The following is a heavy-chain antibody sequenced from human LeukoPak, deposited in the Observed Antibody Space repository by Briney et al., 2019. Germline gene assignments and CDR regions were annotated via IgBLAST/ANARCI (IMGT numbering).Heavy chain of an antibody. J-gene: IGHJ3*02. D-gene: IGHD3-22*01. CDR2: ISGSGGST. CDR3: ANDGAYYDSSTDAFDI. CDR1: GFTFSSYG. Sequence: GGSLRLSCAASGFTFSSYGMSWVRQAPGKGLEWVSAISGSGGSTYYADSVEGRFIISRDNSKNTLYLQMNSLRAEDTAVYYCANDGAYYDSSTDAFDIWGQGTMVTVSS. V-gene: IGHV3-23*01.